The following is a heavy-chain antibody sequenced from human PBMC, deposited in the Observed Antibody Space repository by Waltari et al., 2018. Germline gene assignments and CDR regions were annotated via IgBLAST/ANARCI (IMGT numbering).Heavy chain of an antibody. J-gene: IGHJ4*02. CDR1: GYTFTSYG. D-gene: IGHD3-22*01. V-gene: IGHV1-18*01. CDR2: ISAYNGNT. CDR3: ARDYSHYYDSSGYYYVGFDY. Sequence: QVQLMQSGAEVKKPGASVKVSCKASGYTFTSYGISWVRQAPGQGLEWMGWISAYNGNTNYAQKLQGRVTMTTDTSTSTAYMELRSLRSDDTAVYYCARDYSHYYDSSGYYYVGFDYWGQGTLVTVSS.